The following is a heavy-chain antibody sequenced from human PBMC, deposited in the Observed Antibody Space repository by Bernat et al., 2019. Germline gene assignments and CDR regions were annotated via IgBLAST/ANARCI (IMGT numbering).Heavy chain of an antibody. CDR3: ARVFLPPGRTGGDCYSCRYFDL. Sequence: GKRKEEGKGRGKKEEKRGLTCKGEGGERRRGEEDGSWIRQPPGKGREGRGEREDSGSTYYNPSLKSRGTISVDTSKNQFSLKLSSVTAADTAVYYCARVFLPPGRTGGDCYSCRYFDLWGRGTLVPVSS. J-gene: IGHJ2*01. CDR2: REDSGST. D-gene: IGHD2-21*02. V-gene: IGHV4-30-4*01. CDR1: GGERRRGEED.